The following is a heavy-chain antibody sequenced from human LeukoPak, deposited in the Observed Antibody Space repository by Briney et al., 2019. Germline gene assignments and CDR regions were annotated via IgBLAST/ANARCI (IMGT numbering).Heavy chain of an antibody. CDR3: ARGSFDCSSTSCYFPWFDP. Sequence: SETLSLTCAVSGGSFSGYYWSWIRQPPGKVLEWIGEINHSGSTNYNPSLKSRVTISVNTSKNQFSLKLSSVTAAETAVYYCARGSFDCSSTSCYFPWFDPWGQGTLVTVSS. D-gene: IGHD2-2*01. CDR2: INHSGST. J-gene: IGHJ5*02. V-gene: IGHV4-34*01. CDR1: GGSFSGYY.